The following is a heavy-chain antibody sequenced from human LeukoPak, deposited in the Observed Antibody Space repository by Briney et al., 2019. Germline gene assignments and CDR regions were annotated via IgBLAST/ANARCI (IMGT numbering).Heavy chain of an antibody. CDR1: GFTFRSHG. Sequence: GGTLRLSCVASGFTFRSHGMNRVRQAPGKGLEWVSGIRGDGITTYYADSVKGRFTISRDNSKNTLYLLMNSLRAEDTAVYYCAKDRAVREIDAFDIWGQGTMVTVSS. CDR3: AKDRAVREIDAFDI. J-gene: IGHJ3*02. D-gene: IGHD3-10*01. CDR2: IRGDGITT. V-gene: IGHV3-23*01.